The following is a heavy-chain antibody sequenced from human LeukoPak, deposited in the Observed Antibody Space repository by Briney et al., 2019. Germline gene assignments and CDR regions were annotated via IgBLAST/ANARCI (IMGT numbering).Heavy chain of an antibody. CDR1: GYTFTSYD. D-gene: IGHD2-2*01. J-gene: IGHJ4*02. Sequence: ASVKVSCKASGYTFTSYDINWVRQATGQGLEWMGWMNPNSGNTGYAQKFQGRVTMTRNTSISTAYMELSSLRSEDTAVYHCARGYAVYRKVVLGYWGQGTLVTVSS. V-gene: IGHV1-8*01. CDR2: MNPNSGNT. CDR3: ARGYAVYRKVVLGY.